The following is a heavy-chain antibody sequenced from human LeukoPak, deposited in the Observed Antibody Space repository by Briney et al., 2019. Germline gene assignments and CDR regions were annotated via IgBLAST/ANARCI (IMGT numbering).Heavy chain of an antibody. V-gene: IGHV3-23*01. D-gene: IGHD6-13*01. CDR2: ISYNGGST. CDR1: GFTFSNSA. J-gene: IGHJ4*02. CDR3: ARGGIGCFDY. Sequence: GGSLRLSCAASGFTFSNSAMSWVRQAPGKGLEWVSAISYNGGSTYYADSVKGRFTISRDNAKNTVSLQMNSLRDEDTAVYYCARGGIGCFDYWGQGTLVTVSS.